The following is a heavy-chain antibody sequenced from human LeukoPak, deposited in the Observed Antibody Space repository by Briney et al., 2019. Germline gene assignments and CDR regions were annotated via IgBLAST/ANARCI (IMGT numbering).Heavy chain of an antibody. Sequence: GGSLRLSCAASGFTVSNNYMSWVRQAPGKGLEWVSIIYSGGSTYYADSVKGRFTISRNNSKNTQYLQMSSLRADDTAVYYCARGLQQQLGWFDPWGQGTLVTVSS. CDR3: ARGLQQQLGWFDP. J-gene: IGHJ5*02. V-gene: IGHV3-53*04. D-gene: IGHD6-13*01. CDR1: GFTVSNNY. CDR2: IYSGGST.